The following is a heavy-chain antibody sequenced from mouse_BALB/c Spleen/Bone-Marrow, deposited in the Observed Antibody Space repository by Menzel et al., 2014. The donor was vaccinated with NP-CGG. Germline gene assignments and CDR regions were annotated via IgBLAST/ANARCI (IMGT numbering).Heavy chain of an antibody. Sequence: EEQLQQSGAELVKPGASVKLSCTASGFNIKDTYMHWVKQRPEQGLEWIGRTDPANGNTKYDPKFQGKATITADTSSNTAYLRLSSLTSEDTAVYYCARWEYYAMDYWGQGTSVTVSS. CDR3: ARWEYYAMDY. D-gene: IGHD4-1*01. CDR1: GFNIKDTY. J-gene: IGHJ4*01. V-gene: IGHV14-3*02. CDR2: TDPANGNT.